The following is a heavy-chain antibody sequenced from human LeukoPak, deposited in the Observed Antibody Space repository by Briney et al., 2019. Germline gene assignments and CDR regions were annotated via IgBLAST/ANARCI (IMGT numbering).Heavy chain of an antibody. V-gene: IGHV3-11*06. J-gene: IGHJ4*02. CDR3: ARVGSIAAAGTPDY. Sequence: GGSLRLSCAASGFTFSDYYMTWIRQAPGKGLEWLSYISGSGSYTNYADSVKGRFTTSRDNAKNSLYLQMNSLRAEYTAVYYCARVGSIAAAGTPDYWGQGTLVNVSS. D-gene: IGHD6-13*01. CDR1: GFTFSDYY. CDR2: ISGSGSYT.